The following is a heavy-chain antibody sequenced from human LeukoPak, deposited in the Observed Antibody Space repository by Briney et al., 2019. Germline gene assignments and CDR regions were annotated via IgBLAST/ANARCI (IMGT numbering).Heavy chain of an antibody. Sequence: GGSLRLSCVVSGFTFSTSAMTWVRQAPGKGLEWVSAISGSGDNTYYADSVKGRFTISRDNSKNTLYLQMNSLRAEDTAVYYCAKDRGSYYLRTKAMDYWGQGTLVTVSS. CDR2: ISGSGDNT. V-gene: IGHV3-23*01. J-gene: IGHJ4*02. D-gene: IGHD1-26*01. CDR1: GFTFSTSA. CDR3: AKDRGSYYLRTKAMDY.